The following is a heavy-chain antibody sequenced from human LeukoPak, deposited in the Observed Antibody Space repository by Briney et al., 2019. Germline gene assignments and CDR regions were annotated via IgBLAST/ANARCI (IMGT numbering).Heavy chain of an antibody. D-gene: IGHD5-12*01. J-gene: IGHJ4*02. V-gene: IGHV1-18*01. Sequence: ASVKVSCKASGYTFTSYGISWVRQAPGQGLEWMGWISAYNGNTNYAQKLQGRVTMTTDTSTSTAYMELRSLRSDDTAVYYCATGNQGGYYKDAFDYWGQGTLVTVSS. CDR2: ISAYNGNT. CDR1: GYTFTSYG. CDR3: ATGNQGGYYKDAFDY.